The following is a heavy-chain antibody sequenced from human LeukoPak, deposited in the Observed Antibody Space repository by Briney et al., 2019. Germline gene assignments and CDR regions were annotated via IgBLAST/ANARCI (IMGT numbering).Heavy chain of an antibody. V-gene: IGHV4-38-2*02. Sequence: SETLSLTCTVSGYSISSGYYWGWIRQPPGKGLEWVGSIYHTGTTYYNSSLKSRVTISLDTSKNQFSLKLSSVTAADTAVYYYARVGYYWGQGTLVTVSS. J-gene: IGHJ4*02. CDR2: IYHTGTT. D-gene: IGHD1-26*01. CDR1: GYSISSGYY. CDR3: ARVGYY.